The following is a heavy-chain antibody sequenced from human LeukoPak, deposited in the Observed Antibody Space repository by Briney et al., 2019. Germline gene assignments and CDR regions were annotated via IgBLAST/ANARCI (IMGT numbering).Heavy chain of an antibody. J-gene: IGHJ5*02. CDR2: INPSGGST. D-gene: IGHD3-3*01. V-gene: IGHV1-46*01. CDR1: GYTFTSYY. CDR3: ARGMDFWSGYYKSGWFDP. Sequence: ASAKVSCKASGYTFTSYYMHWVRQAPGQGLEWMGIINPSGGSTSYAQKFQGRVTMTRDMSTSTVYMELSSLRSEDSAVYYCARGMDFWSGYYKSGWFDPWGQGTLVTVSS.